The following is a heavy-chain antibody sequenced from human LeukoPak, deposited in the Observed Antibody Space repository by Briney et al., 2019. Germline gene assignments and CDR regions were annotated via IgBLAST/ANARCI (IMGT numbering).Heavy chain of an antibody. CDR2: IIPIFGTA. D-gene: IGHD4-17*01. J-gene: IGHJ4*02. V-gene: IGHV1-69*05. Sequence: GASVKVSCKASGGTFSSYAISWVRQAPGQGLEWMGGIIPIFGTANYAQKFQGRVTITTDESTSTAYMELSSLRSEDTAVYYCARGPPTHYGDLYYFDYWGQGTLVTVSS. CDR1: GGTFSSYA. CDR3: ARGPPTHYGDLYYFDY.